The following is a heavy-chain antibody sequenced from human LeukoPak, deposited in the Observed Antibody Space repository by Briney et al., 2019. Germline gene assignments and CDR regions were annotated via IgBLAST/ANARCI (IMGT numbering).Heavy chain of an antibody. J-gene: IGHJ4*02. CDR2: IIPIFGTA. CDR3: ARDTRWLDSYYFDY. Sequence: SVKVSCKASGGTFSSYAISWVRQAPGQGLEWMGGIIPIFGTANYAQKFQGRVTITADESTSTAYMELSSLRSEDTAVYYCARDTRWLDSYYFDYWGQGTLVTVSS. CDR1: GGTFSSYA. V-gene: IGHV1-69*13. D-gene: IGHD6-19*01.